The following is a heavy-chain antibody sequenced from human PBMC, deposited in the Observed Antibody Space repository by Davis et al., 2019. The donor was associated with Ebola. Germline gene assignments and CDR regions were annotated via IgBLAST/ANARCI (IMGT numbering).Heavy chain of an antibody. D-gene: IGHD2-15*01. Sequence: GSLRLSCTVSGGSISNFYWSWIRQPPGKGLEWIGYIYSTGGTEYNPSLKTRVMMSVDTSKNQFSLNLRSVTAADTAVYYCARTDRVCSGGTCYSGNDFDYWGQGTLVTVSS. CDR1: GGSISNFY. J-gene: IGHJ4*02. V-gene: IGHV4-59*01. CDR3: ARTDRVCSGGTCYSGNDFDY. CDR2: IYSTGGT.